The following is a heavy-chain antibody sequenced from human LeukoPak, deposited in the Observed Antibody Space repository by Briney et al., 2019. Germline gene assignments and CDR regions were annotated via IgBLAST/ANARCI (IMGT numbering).Heavy chain of an antibody. Sequence: PSETLSLTCTVSGGSISSYYWSWIRQPPGKGLEWIGYTYYSGSTNYNPSLKSRVTISVDTSKNQFSLKLSSVTAADTAVYYCARAPAFLDFGVVMFGDVFDIWGKGKMVTVFS. J-gene: IGHJ3*02. D-gene: IGHD3-3*01. CDR2: TYYSGST. CDR1: GGSISSYY. CDR3: ARAPAFLDFGVVMFGDVFDI. V-gene: IGHV4-59*08.